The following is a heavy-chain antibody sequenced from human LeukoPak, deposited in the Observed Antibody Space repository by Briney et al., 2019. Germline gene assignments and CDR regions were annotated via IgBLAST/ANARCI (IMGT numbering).Heavy chain of an antibody. D-gene: IGHD4/OR15-4a*01. CDR3: ARMGAIAGASANPDY. CDR1: GGSISGYY. V-gene: IGHV4-59*01. J-gene: IGHJ4*02. Sequence: SETLSLNCTVSGGSISGYYWSWIRQPPGKGLEWIGYIYYSWTTDYCPSLRSRVTMSLDTSKNQFSLKSSSVTNADTAVYYCARMGAIAGASANPDYWGQGTLVSVSS. CDR2: IYYSWTT.